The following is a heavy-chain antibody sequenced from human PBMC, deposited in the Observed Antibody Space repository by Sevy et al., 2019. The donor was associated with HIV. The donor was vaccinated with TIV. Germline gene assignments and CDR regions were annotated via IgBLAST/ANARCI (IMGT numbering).Heavy chain of an antibody. CDR2: IKSKTEAGTT. CDR1: GFTFSNAW. Sequence: GASLKISCAASGFTFSNAWMSWVRQAPGKGLEWVGRIKSKTEAGTTDYVAPVKGRFTISRDDAKNTLYLQMNSLKTEDTDVYYCTADSYDYVWGSLVYWGQGTLVTVSS. J-gene: IGHJ4*02. V-gene: IGHV3-15*01. CDR3: TADSYDYVWGSLVY. D-gene: IGHD3-16*01.